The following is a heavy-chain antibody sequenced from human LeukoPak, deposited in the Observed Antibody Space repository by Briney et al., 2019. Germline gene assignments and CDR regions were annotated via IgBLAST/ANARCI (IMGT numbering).Heavy chain of an antibody. CDR3: AKVNWGAKGYFDY. V-gene: IGHV3-23*01. CDR2: ISGSGGST. CDR1: GFTFSSYA. Sequence: GGSLRLSCAASGFTFSSYAMSWVRQAPGKGLEWVSAISGSGGSTYYADSVKGRFTISRDNSKNTLYLQMNSPRAEDTAVYYCAKVNWGAKGYFDYWGQGTLVTVSS. D-gene: IGHD7-27*01. J-gene: IGHJ4*02.